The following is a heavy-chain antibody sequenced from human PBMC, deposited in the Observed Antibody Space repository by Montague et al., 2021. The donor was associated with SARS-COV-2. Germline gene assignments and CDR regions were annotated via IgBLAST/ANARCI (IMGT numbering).Heavy chain of an antibody. V-gene: IGHV4-39*07. CDR1: GGSLETSGYY. CDR2: MHYSGAT. Sequence: SETLSLTCSVSGGSLETSGYYWGWIRQPPGKGLEWIVSMHYSGATFYNPSLKSRVTMSLDTSKNHFSLNLTSVTAADTAVYFCARDSKGGRQLGNWFDPWGREPWSPSPQ. CDR3: ARDSKGGRQLGNWFDP. D-gene: IGHD6-13*01. J-gene: IGHJ5*02.